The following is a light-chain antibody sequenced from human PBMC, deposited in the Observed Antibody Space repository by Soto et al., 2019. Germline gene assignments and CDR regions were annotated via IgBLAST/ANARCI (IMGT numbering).Light chain of an antibody. CDR1: QSVTSNY. J-gene: IGKJ2*01. Sequence: EIVLTQSPGTLSLSPGDRATLSCRASQSVTSNYLAWYQQKPGQAPRLLLSDASNRATGIPDRFSGSGSGTDFTLTINRLETEDLAVYYGQKEGRSPYSFGQGTKLEIK. CDR2: DAS. CDR3: QKEGRSPYS. V-gene: IGKV3-20*01.